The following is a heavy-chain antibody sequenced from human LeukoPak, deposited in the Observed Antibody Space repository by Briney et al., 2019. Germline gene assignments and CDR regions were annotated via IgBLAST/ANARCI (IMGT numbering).Heavy chain of an antibody. CDR1: GYTFTSYY. Sequence: GASVKVSCKASGYTFTSYYMHWVRQAPGQGLEWMGIINPSGGSTSYAQKFQGRVTITADESTSTAYMVLSSLRSEDTAVYYCARDPISGYCSGGSCYTTYGMDVWGQGTTVTVSS. CDR2: INPSGGST. D-gene: IGHD2-15*01. CDR3: ARDPISGYCSGGSCYTTYGMDV. V-gene: IGHV1-46*01. J-gene: IGHJ6*02.